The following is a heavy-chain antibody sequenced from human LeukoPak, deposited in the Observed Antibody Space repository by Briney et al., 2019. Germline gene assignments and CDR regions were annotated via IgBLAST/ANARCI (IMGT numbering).Heavy chain of an antibody. J-gene: IGHJ5*02. CDR2: INPNSGGT. Sequence: ASVKVSCKPAGYTFTGYYMHWVREAPGQELEWMGWINPNSGGTDYAQKFQGRVTMTRDTSISTAYMELSRLRSDDTAVYYCARGPRGIAVAGTWGQGTLVTVSS. CDR1: GYTFTGYY. D-gene: IGHD6-19*01. V-gene: IGHV1-2*02. CDR3: ARGPRGIAVAGT.